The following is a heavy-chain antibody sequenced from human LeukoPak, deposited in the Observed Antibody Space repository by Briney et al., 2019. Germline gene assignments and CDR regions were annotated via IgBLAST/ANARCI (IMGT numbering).Heavy chain of an antibody. CDR2: IYHSGST. CDR3: ARGGCCSSTSCSSNWFDP. CDR1: GGSISSGGYS. Sequence: SETLSLTCAVSGGSISSGGYSWSWIRQPPGKGLEWIGYIYHSGSTYYNPSLKSRGTISVDRSKNQFSLKLSSVTAADTAVYYCARGGCCSSTSCSSNWFDPWGQGTLVTVSS. D-gene: IGHD2-2*01. J-gene: IGHJ5*02. V-gene: IGHV4-30-2*01.